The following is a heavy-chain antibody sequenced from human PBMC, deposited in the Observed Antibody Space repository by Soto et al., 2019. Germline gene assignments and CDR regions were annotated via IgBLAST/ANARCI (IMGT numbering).Heavy chain of an antibody. J-gene: IGHJ6*02. CDR2: IYYSGST. D-gene: IGHD3-10*01. CDR1: GGSISSGDYY. CDR3: ARGEYGSGRYDFWVWSNYYYYGMDV. Sequence: QVQLQESGPGLVKPSQTLSLTCTVSGGSISSGDYYWSWIRQPPGKGLEWIGYIYYSGSTYYNPSLKSRVTISVDTSKNQFSLKLSSVTAADTAVYYCARGEYGSGRYDFWVWSNYYYYGMDVWGQGTTVTVSS. V-gene: IGHV4-30-4*01.